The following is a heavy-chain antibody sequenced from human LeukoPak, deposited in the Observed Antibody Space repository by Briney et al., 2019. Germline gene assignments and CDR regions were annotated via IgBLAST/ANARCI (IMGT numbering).Heavy chain of an antibody. D-gene: IGHD2-2*01. CDR1: GFTFSSYA. CDR3: AKVEYCSNTTCCDWFDP. J-gene: IGHJ5*02. V-gene: IGHV3-23*01. CDR2: ISGSGGST. Sequence: GGSLRLSCAASGFTFSSYAMSWVRQAPGKGLEWVSAISGSGGSTYYADSVKGRFTISRDTSKNTLYVQMNSLRAEDTAVYYCAKVEYCSNTTCCDWFDPWGQGTLVTVSS.